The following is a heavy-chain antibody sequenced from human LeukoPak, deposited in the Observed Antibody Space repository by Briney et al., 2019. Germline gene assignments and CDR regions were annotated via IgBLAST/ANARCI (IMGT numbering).Heavy chain of an antibody. V-gene: IGHV1-2*04. D-gene: IGHD5-18*01. J-gene: IGHJ4*02. CDR2: INPNSGGT. CDR1: GYTFTGYY. CDR3: AIGYSYGSYYFDY. Sequence: ASVKVSCKASGYTFTGYYMHWVRQAPGQGLEWMGWINPNSGGTSYAQKFQGWVTMTRDTSISTAYMELSRLRSDDTAVYYCAIGYSYGSYYFDYWGQGTLVTVSS.